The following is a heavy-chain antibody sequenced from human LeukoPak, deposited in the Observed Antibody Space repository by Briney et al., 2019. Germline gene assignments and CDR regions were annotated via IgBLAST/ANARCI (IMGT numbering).Heavy chain of an antibody. CDR3: ARGPTMVRGVIALEYYFDY. CDR1: GGSVSNSRVY. Sequence: PSETLSLTCTVSGGSVSNSRVYWAWIRQTPGEGLEWVGSIYNNGRTYYNPSLKSRVTISVDTLKNQFSSKLSSVTAADTAMYYCARGPTMVRGVIALEYYFDYWGQGTLVTVSS. D-gene: IGHD3-10*01. CDR2: IYNNGRT. V-gene: IGHV4-39*07. J-gene: IGHJ4*02.